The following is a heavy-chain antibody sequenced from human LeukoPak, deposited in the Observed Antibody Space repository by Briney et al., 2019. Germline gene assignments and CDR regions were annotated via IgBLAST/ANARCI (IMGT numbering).Heavy chain of an antibody. CDR1: GGSISSGGYS. D-gene: IGHD1-7*01. J-gene: IGHJ4*02. V-gene: IGHV4-30-2*01. CDR2: IYHSGST. Sequence: SQTLSLTCAVSGGSISSGGYSWSWIRQPPGKGLEWIGYIYHSGSTYYNPSLKSRVTISVDRSKNQFSLKLSSVTAADTAVYYCARHLQLELLPSYFDYWGQGTLVTVSS. CDR3: ARHLQLELLPSYFDY.